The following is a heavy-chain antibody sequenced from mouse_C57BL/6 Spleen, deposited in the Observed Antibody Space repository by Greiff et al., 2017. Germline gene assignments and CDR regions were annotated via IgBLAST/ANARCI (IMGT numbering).Heavy chain of an antibody. V-gene: IGHV14-4*01. CDR1: GFNIKDDY. D-gene: IGHD2-5*01. CDR3: TTRGYYSNYEDYFDY. J-gene: IGHJ2*01. Sequence: VQLQQSGAELVRPGASVKLSCTASGFNIKDDYMHWVKQRPEQGLEWLGWIDPENGDTEYASKFQGKAPIKADPSSNTAYLQLISLTSEDTAVYYYTTRGYYSNYEDYFDYWGQGTTLTVSS. CDR2: IDPENGDT.